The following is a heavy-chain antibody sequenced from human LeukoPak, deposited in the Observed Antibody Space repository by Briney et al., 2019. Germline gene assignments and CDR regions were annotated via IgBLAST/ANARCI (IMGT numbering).Heavy chain of an antibody. Sequence: ASETLSLTCTVSGDSISSSSYYWGWIRQPPGKGLEWIGTIYYNGNTYYYNPSLKSRVTISVDTSKNQFSLKLSSVTAADTAVYYCARTSLWFGELLVDYWGQGTLVTVSS. CDR3: ARTSLWFGELLVDY. CDR2: IYYNGNTY. V-gene: IGHV4-39*01. J-gene: IGHJ4*02. CDR1: GDSISSSSYY. D-gene: IGHD3-10*01.